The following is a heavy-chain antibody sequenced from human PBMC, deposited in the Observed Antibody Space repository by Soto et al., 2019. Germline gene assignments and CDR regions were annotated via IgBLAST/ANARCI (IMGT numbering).Heavy chain of an antibody. Sequence: KPSETLSLTCTVSGASVSSYFWSWVRQPPGKGLEWIGYIYNSGRTNYNLSLKSRVTISLDTSDNDFSLRLTSLTAADTAVYYCARVHSGWSSGHGLDVWGQGTTVTVSS. CDR2: IYNSGRT. J-gene: IGHJ6*02. V-gene: IGHV4-59*02. CDR1: GASVSSYF. D-gene: IGHD6-19*01. CDR3: ARVHSGWSSGHGLDV.